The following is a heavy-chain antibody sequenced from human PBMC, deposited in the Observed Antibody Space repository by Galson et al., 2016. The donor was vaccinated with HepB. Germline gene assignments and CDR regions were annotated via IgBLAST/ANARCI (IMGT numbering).Heavy chain of an antibody. V-gene: IGHV1-46*01. CDR1: GYTFTSHW. CDR3: ARDVSGKLGLLSYWWFDP. CDR2: INPPGGAT. J-gene: IGHJ5*02. D-gene: IGHD2-21*02. Sequence: SVKVSCKASGYTFTSHWIHWARQAPGQGLEWMGIINPPGGATLYAQKFQGRVTVTRDTSTSIVYLELSSLRSEDTAVYYCARDVSGKLGLLSYWWFDPWGQGTLVTVSS.